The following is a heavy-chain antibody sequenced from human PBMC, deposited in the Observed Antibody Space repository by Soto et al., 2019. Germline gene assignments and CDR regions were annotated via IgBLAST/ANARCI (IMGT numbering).Heavy chain of an antibody. Sequence: GGSLRLSCAGSGFTFSNSAMTWVRQAPGKGLEWVSAISGSGGSTYYTDSVMGRFTISRDNSKNTLYLQMNSLGAEDTAVYYCANRVTTVTTISDYWGQGTLVPVS. V-gene: IGHV3-23*01. CDR2: ISGSGGST. CDR1: GFTFSNSA. CDR3: ANRVTTVTTISDY. D-gene: IGHD4-17*01. J-gene: IGHJ4*02.